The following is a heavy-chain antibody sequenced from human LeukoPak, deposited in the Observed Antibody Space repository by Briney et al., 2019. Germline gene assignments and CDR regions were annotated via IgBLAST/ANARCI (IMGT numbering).Heavy chain of an antibody. J-gene: IGHJ3*02. D-gene: IGHD2-8*01. CDR3: ARDLMRPGRAFDI. V-gene: IGHV3-7*01. CDR2: IRQDGGEK. Sequence: AGGSLRLSCAVSGFTFSSYWMNWVRQAPGKGLEWVASIRQDGGEKSYVDSVKGRFTISRDNTKNSLYLQINSLRAEDTAVYYCARDLMRPGRAFDIWGQGTMVTVSS. CDR1: GFTFSSYW.